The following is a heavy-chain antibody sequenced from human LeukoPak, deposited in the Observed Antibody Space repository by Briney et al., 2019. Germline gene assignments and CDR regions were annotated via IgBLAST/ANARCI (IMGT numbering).Heavy chain of an antibody. CDR1: GFTFSSYA. V-gene: IGHV3-23*01. J-gene: IGHJ4*02. CDR3: AMQFGPLLGRIDY. D-gene: IGHD3-16*01. Sequence: GGSLRLSCAASGFTFSSYAMSWVRQAPGKGLEWVSAISGSGGRTYYADSVKGRFTISRDNSKNTLYLQMNSLRAEDTAVYYCAMQFGPLLGRIDYWGQGTLVTVSS. CDR2: ISGSGGRT.